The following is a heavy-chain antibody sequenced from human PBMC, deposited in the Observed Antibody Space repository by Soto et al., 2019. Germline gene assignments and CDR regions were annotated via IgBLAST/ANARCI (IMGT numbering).Heavy chain of an antibody. V-gene: IGHV4-59*01. CDR3: ARVYGDSSGYYYYKYYYYCMDV. D-gene: IGHD3-22*01. J-gene: IGHJ6*02. Sequence: PSETLSLTCTVSGGSISSYYWSWIRQPPGKGLEWIGYIYYSGSTNYNPSLKSRVTISVDTSKNQFSLKLSSVTAADTAVYYCARVYGDSSGYYYYKYYYYCMDVWGQGTTVTVAS. CDR2: IYYSGST. CDR1: GGSISSYY.